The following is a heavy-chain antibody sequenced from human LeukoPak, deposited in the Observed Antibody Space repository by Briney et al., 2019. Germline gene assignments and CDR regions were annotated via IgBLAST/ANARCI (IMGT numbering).Heavy chain of an antibody. Sequence: GGSLRLSCAASGFAFSSYAMSWVRQAPGKGLEWVSGLSGSGSTRYYADSVKGRFTISRDNSRNTLDLQMNSLRAEDTAVYYCVRAIGGAGSYWGQGTLVTVSS. CDR2: LSGSGSTR. V-gene: IGHV3-23*01. J-gene: IGHJ4*02. CDR3: VRAIGGAGSY. CDR1: GFAFSSYA. D-gene: IGHD6-13*01.